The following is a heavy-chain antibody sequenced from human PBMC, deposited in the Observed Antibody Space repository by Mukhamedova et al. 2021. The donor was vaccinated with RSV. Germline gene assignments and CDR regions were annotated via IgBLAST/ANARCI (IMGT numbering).Heavy chain of an antibody. D-gene: IGHD6-6*01. CDR2: IRYDGSNK. V-gene: IGHV3-30*02. Sequence: GWVAFIRYDGSNKNYADSVKGRFTISRDNSKNTLYLQMNSLRAEDTAVYYFAKDKGIAARGSFYMDVWGQGTTVTVSS. CDR3: AKDKGIAARGSFYMDV. J-gene: IGHJ6*03.